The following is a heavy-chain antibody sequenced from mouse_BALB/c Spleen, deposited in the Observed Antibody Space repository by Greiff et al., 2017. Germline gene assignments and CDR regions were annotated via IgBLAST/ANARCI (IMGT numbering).Heavy chain of an antibody. D-gene: IGHD1-2*01. V-gene: IGHV1-69*02. J-gene: IGHJ4*01. CDR2: IYPSDSYT. CDR1: GYTFTSYW. CDR3: AGDYGYNAMDY. Sequence: QVQLKQPGAELVRPGASVKLSCKASGYTFTSYWINWVKQRPGQGLEWIGNIYPSDSYTNYNQKFKDKATLTVDKSSSTAYMELRSLTSEDSAVYYCAGDYGYNAMDYWGQGTSVTVSS.